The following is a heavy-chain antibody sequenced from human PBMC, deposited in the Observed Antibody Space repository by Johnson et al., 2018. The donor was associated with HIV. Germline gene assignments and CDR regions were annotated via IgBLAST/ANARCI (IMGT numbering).Heavy chain of an antibody. Sequence: QVQLVESGGGVVQPGRSLRLSCAASGFSFGDYYMSWIRQSPGKGLEWFAYISSSGTTIYSADSVKGRFTTSRANTTNSLYLQMNSLKAEDTAVYYCARSKDCSVGTCPDGLDIWGQGTLVTVSS. CDR1: GFSFGDYY. V-gene: IGHV3-11*04. CDR3: ARSKDCSVGTCPDGLDI. D-gene: IGHD2-15*01. J-gene: IGHJ3*02. CDR2: ISSSGTTI.